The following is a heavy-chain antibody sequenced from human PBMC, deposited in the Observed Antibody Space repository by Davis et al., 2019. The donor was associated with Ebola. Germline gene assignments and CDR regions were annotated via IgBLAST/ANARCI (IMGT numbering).Heavy chain of an antibody. D-gene: IGHD3-10*01. CDR3: ARSIGARNWFDP. CDR1: GGSLSDSS. J-gene: IGHJ5*02. CDR2: IDDSGST. Sequence: SETLSLTCAVYGGSLSDSSWTWIRQSPGKGLEWIGYIDDSGSTNYNPSLKSRVTISVDKSKNQFSLMLDSVTAADTAVYYCARSIGARNWFDPWGRGTLVTVSS. V-gene: IGHV4-59*12.